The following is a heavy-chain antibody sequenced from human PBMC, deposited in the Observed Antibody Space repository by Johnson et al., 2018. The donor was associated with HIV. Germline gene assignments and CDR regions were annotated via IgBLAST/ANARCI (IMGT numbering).Heavy chain of an antibody. D-gene: IGHD4-23*01. V-gene: IGHV3-30*02. CDR1: GFTFSSYG. CDR2: IRYDGSNK. Sequence: QMQLVESGGGVVQPGGSLRLSCAASGFTFSSYGMHWVRQAPGKGLEWVAFIRYDGSNKYYADSLKGRFTISRDNSKNTLYLQMNSLRAEDTAVYYCAKDRGYGGNLDAFDIWGQGTMVTVSS. CDR3: AKDRGYGGNLDAFDI. J-gene: IGHJ3*02.